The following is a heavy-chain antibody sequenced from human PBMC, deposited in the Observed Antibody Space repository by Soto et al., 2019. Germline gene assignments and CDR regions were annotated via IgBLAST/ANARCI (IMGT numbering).Heavy chain of an antibody. CDR1: RVAFSKYI. Sequence: QAQLEQSGGEVKKPGSSVKVSCKASRVAFSKYIVTWVRQAPGLGLEWVGGIIPIFGTANYAQKFQSRVKITADESTSTSYMEVNTLRSEDTAVYYCAKVRYSSPMGYYYGMDVWGQGATVTVSS. V-gene: IGHV1-69*01. CDR3: AKVRYSSPMGYYYGMDV. CDR2: IIPIFGTA. J-gene: IGHJ6*02. D-gene: IGHD6-19*01.